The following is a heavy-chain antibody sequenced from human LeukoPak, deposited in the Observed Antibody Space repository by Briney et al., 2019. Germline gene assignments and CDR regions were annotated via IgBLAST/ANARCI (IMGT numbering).Heavy chain of an antibody. CDR1: GFTFSSYG. CDR2: ISGSGGST. V-gene: IGHV3-23*01. CDR3: AKDLRAGGSGSPI. D-gene: IGHD3-10*01. J-gene: IGHJ3*02. Sequence: GGSLRLSCAASGFTFSSYGMSWVRQTPGKGLEWVSAISGSGGSTYYADSVKGRFTISRDNSKNTLYLQMNSLRAEDTAVYYCAKDLRAGGSGSPIWGQGTMVTVSS.